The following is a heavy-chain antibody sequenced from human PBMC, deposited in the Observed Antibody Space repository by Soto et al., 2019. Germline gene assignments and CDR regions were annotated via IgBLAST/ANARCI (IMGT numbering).Heavy chain of an antibody. J-gene: IGHJ6*02. Sequence: ASVKVSCKASGYTFTTYGISWVRQAPGQGLEWMGWISGYSGDTNYAQKLQGRVTVTTDTSTSTAYMELRSLRSDDTAVYYCARGRGLRYYYDSSGYRYGMDVWGQGATVTVSS. D-gene: IGHD3-22*01. V-gene: IGHV1-18*04. CDR1: GYTFTTYG. CDR3: ARGRGLRYYYDSSGYRYGMDV. CDR2: ISGYSGDT.